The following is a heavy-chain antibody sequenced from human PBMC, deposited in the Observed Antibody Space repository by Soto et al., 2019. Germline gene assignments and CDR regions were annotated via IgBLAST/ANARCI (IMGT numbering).Heavy chain of an antibody. Sequence: EVQLVESGGGLVQPGGSLRLSCVDSGFTFSSHWMTWVRQAPGKGLEWVANIKQDASEKYYADSVKGRFTISRDNANNSLYLQMNGLRAEDTAVYSCARDVRGGHFDYWGQGTLVTVSS. J-gene: IGHJ4*02. CDR2: IKQDASEK. CDR3: ARDVRGGHFDY. CDR1: GFTFSSHW. V-gene: IGHV3-7*04. D-gene: IGHD3-10*02.